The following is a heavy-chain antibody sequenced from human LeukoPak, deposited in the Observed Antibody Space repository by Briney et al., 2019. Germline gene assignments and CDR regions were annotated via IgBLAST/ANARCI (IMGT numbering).Heavy chain of an antibody. CDR3: ACILWFGELSPALYYYMDV. J-gene: IGHJ6*03. CDR2: IIPIFGTA. Sequence: GASVKVSCKASGYTFTSYGISWVRQAPGQGLEWMGGIIPIFGTANYAQKFQGRVTITTDESTSTAYMELSSLRSEDTAAYYCACILWFGELSPALYYYMDVWGKGTTVTVSS. CDR1: GYTFTSYG. D-gene: IGHD3-10*01. V-gene: IGHV1-69*05.